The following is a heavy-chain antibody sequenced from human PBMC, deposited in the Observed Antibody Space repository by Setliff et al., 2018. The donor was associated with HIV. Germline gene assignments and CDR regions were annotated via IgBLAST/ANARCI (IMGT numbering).Heavy chain of an antibody. Sequence: LSETLSLTCSVSGDSISRSNYYWGWTRQSPGKGLEWVGSISSSGGTSYSAASLKSRVTLSIDTSKNQFSLKLTSVTAADTAMYYCARTGWAQLMQGAWFGPWGQGVLVTVSS. CDR1: GDSISRSNYY. V-gene: IGHV4-39*01. CDR2: ISSSGGT. D-gene: IGHD2-8*01. CDR3: ARTGWAQLMQGAWFGP. J-gene: IGHJ5*02.